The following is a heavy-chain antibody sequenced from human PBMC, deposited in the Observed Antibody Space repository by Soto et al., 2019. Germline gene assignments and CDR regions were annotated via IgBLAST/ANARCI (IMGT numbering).Heavy chain of an antibody. CDR1: GGSISSYY. V-gene: IGHV4-59*01. J-gene: IGHJ3*02. CDR3: ARGAFSNWNYHAFDI. CDR2: IYYSGST. Sequence: QVQLQESGPGLVKPSETLSLTCTVSGGSISSYYWSWIRQPPGKGLEWIGYIYYSGSTNYNPSLKSRVTISVDTSKNQFSLKLSSVTAADTAVYYCARGAFSNWNYHAFDIWGQGTMVTVSS. D-gene: IGHD1-7*01.